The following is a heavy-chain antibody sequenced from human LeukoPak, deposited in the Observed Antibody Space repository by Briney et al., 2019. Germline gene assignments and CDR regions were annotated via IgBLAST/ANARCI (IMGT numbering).Heavy chain of an antibody. D-gene: IGHD5-18*01. CDR3: ARGGSGYSYGKIDS. V-gene: IGHV3-23*01. CDR2: INNSGSST. CDR1: GFTFSNYA. Sequence: GGTLRLSCTASGFTFSNYAMSWVRQAPGKGLGWVSSINNSGSSTYYADSVKGRFTISRDNSKNTLYLQMNRLRDEDTAVYYCARGGSGYSYGKIDSWGQGILVTVSS. J-gene: IGHJ4*02.